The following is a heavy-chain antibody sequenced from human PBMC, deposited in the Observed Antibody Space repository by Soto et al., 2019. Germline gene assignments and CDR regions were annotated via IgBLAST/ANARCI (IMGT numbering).Heavy chain of an antibody. CDR1: GCSISSGDFY. D-gene: IGHD6-13*01. CDR3: AREAIAAAAADY. J-gene: IGHJ4*02. V-gene: IGHV4-30-4*01. Sequence: PSETLSLTCTVSGCSISSGDFYWSWIRQPPGKGLEWIGYIYYSGSTYYNPSLKSRVTISVDTSKNQFSLKLSSVTAADTAVYYCAREAIAAAAADYWGQGTLVTVSS. CDR2: IYYSGST.